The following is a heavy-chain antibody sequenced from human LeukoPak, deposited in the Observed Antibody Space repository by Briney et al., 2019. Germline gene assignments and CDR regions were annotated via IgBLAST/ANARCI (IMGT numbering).Heavy chain of an antibody. J-gene: IGHJ5*01. V-gene: IGHV4-4*02. Sequence: SETLSPTCAVSGGSIRGTNCWRRVRQAPGKGLEWIGEIYRRGTTNYNPSLKSRVTISVDKSKSQFSLRLSPVTAADTAIYYCAKNSGIDSWGQGILVTVSS. CDR2: IYRRGTT. CDR1: GGSIRGTNC. CDR3: AKNSGIDS. D-gene: IGHD1-26*01.